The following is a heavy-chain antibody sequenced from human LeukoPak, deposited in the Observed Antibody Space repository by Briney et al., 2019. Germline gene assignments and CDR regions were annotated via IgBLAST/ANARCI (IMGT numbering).Heavy chain of an antibody. J-gene: IGHJ4*02. CDR2: ISRSGDT. Sequence: SETPSLTCAVSGASITSSKWWSWVRQPPEKGLEWIGEISRSGDTNYNPSLKSRVTLSIDKSENHFSLTLSSVTAADTAIYYCARGDNWVFDYWGQGTLVTVSS. CDR1: GASITSSKW. CDR3: ARGDNWVFDY. D-gene: IGHD1-1*01. V-gene: IGHV4-4*02.